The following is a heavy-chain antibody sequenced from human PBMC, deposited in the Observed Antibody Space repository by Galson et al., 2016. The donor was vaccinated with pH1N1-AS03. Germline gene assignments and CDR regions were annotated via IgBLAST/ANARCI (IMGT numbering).Heavy chain of an antibody. J-gene: IGHJ4*02. CDR3: ARGPVWSGYYRGSGSLSPLDY. V-gene: IGHV4-38-2*01. D-gene: IGHD3-3*01. CDR1: GYSISSGYY. Sequence: ETLSLPCAVSGYSISSGYYWGWIRQPPGKGLEWIGSIFHSGNTYYNPSLKSRVTVSADTSKNQFSLKLSSVTAADTAVYYCARGPVWSGYYRGSGSLSPLDYWGQGTLVTVSS. CDR2: IFHSGNT.